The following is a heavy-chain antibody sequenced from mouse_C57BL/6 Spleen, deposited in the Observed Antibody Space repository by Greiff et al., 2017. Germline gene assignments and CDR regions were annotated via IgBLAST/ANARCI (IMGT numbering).Heavy chain of an antibody. CDR2: IRNKANGYTT. Sequence: EVQLVESGGGLVQPGGSLSLSCAASGFTFTDYYMSWVRQPPGKALEWLGFIRNKANGYTTEYSASVKGRFTISRDNSQSILYLQMNALRAEDSATYYSARYGYYDYDDAYAMDYGGQGTSVTVSS. J-gene: IGHJ4*01. D-gene: IGHD2-4*01. V-gene: IGHV7-3*01. CDR3: ARYGYYDYDDAYAMDY. CDR1: GFTFTDYY.